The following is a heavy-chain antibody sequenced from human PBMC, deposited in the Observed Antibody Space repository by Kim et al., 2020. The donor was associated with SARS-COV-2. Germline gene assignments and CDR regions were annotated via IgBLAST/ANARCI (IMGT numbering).Heavy chain of an antibody. D-gene: IGHD5-18*01. CDR2: INHSGST. CDR1: GGSFSGYY. Sequence: SETLSLTCAVYGGSFSGYYWSWIRQPPGKGLEWIGEINHSGSTYYNPSLKSRVTISVDTSKNQFSLKLSSVTAADTAVYYCARGLWQLWGPWFDPWGQGT. V-gene: IGHV4-34*01. J-gene: IGHJ5*02. CDR3: ARGLWQLWGPWFDP.